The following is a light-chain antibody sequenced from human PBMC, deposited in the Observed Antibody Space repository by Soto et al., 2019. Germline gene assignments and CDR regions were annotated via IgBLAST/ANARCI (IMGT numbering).Light chain of an antibody. CDR1: SSNIGAGYD. Sequence: QAVVTQPPSVSGAPGQRVTISCTGSSSNIGAGYDVHWYQQLPGTAPKLLIYSNTNRPSGVPDRFSGSKSDTSASLAITGLQAEDEADYYCQSYDSSLSGPVVFGGGTKVTVL. J-gene: IGLJ2*01. V-gene: IGLV1-40*01. CDR2: SNT. CDR3: QSYDSSLSGPVV.